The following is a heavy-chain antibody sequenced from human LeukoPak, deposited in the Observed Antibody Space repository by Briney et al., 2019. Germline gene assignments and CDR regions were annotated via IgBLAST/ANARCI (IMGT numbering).Heavy chain of an antibody. J-gene: IGHJ4*02. CDR1: GRSISSGGYS. V-gene: IGHV4-30-4*07. CDR2: IYYSGST. D-gene: IGHD3-9*01. CDR3: ASHNYDILNGFDY. Sequence: SETLSLTCTVSGRSISSGGYSWSWIRQPPGKGLEWIGYIYYSGSTYYNPSLKSRVTISVDTSKNQFSLKLSSVTAADTAVYYCASHNYDILNGFDYWGQGTLVTVSS.